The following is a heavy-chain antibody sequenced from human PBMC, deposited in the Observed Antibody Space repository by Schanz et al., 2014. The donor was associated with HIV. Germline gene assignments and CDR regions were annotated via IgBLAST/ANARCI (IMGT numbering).Heavy chain of an antibody. Sequence: QVHLVESGGGVVQPGRSLRLSWAASGFTFSTNDMHWVRQVPGKGLEWVAVIPHKGNNDYYAESVKGRVTISRDNSKNTLYLQMTTLRIDDTAVYYCAKPEYDSRGNSQSHFDYWGQGTLVTVSS. V-gene: IGHV3-30*18. D-gene: IGHD3-22*01. CDR2: IPHKGNND. J-gene: IGHJ4*02. CDR1: GFTFSTND. CDR3: AKPEYDSRGNSQSHFDY.